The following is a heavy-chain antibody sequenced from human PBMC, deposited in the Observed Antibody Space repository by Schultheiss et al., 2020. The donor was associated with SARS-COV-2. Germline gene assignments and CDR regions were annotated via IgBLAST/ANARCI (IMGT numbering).Heavy chain of an antibody. Sequence: SETLSLTCAVSGGSISSGGYSWSWIRQPPGKGLEWIGYIYHSGSTYYNPSLKSRVTISVDRSKNQFSLKLSSVTAADTAVYYCARGPDYRPYYYGMDVWGQGTTVTVSS. CDR1: GGSISSGGYS. V-gene: IGHV4-30-2*01. CDR2: IYHSGST. J-gene: IGHJ6*02. D-gene: IGHD4-11*01. CDR3: ARGPDYRPYYYGMDV.